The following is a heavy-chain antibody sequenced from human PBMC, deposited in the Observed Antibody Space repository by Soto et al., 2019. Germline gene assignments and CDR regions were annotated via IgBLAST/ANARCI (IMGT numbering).Heavy chain of an antibody. CDR3: AKDKSGNSNYPFFDY. CDR2: ISWNSGSI. Sequence: HPGGSLRLSCAASGFTFDDYAMHWVRQAPGKGLEWVSGISWNSGSIGYADSVKGRFTISRDNAKNSLYLQMNSLRAEDTALYYCAKDKSGNSNYPFFDYWGQGTLVTVSS. V-gene: IGHV3-9*01. CDR1: GFTFDDYA. D-gene: IGHD4-4*01. J-gene: IGHJ4*02.